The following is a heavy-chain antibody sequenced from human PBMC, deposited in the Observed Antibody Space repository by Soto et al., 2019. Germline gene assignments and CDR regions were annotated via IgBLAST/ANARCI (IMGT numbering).Heavy chain of an antibody. V-gene: IGHV3-23*01. J-gene: IGHJ5*02. Sequence: GGSLRLSCAASGFTFSSYAMSWVRQAPGKGLEWVSAISGSGGSTYYADSVKGRFTISRDNSKNTLYLQMNSLRAEDTAVYYCAKGLNTDIVVVPAASGRIAAVDPWGQGTLVTVSS. CDR2: ISGSGGST. CDR3: AKGLNTDIVVVPAASGRIAAVDP. D-gene: IGHD2-2*01. CDR1: GFTFSSYA.